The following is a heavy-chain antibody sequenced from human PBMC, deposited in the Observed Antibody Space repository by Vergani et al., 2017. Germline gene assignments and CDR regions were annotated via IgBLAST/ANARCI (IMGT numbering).Heavy chain of an antibody. Sequence: QLQLQESGPGLVKPSETLSLTCTVSGGSISSSSYYWGWIRQPPGKGLEWIGSIYYSGSTYYNPSLKSRVTISVDTSKNQFSLKLSSVTAADTSVYYCARDTEYGSGSYYRRQFDYWGQGTLVTVSS. CDR2: IYYSGST. V-gene: IGHV4-39*07. CDR3: ARDTEYGSGSYYRRQFDY. D-gene: IGHD3-10*01. J-gene: IGHJ4*02. CDR1: GGSISSSSYY.